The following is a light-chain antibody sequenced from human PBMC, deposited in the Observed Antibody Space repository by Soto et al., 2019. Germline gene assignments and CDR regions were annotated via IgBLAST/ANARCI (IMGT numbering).Light chain of an antibody. J-gene: IGKJ1*01. CDR2: WAS. Sequence: IVMTQSPDSLAVSLGERATINCKSSQSVLYSSNNKNYIAWYQQKTGQPPKLLIYWASTRASGVPDRFSGSGSGTDFTLTISSLQAEDVAVYHCQQYSFTPTFGQGTKV. CDR3: QQYSFTPT. CDR1: QSVLYSSNNKNY. V-gene: IGKV4-1*01.